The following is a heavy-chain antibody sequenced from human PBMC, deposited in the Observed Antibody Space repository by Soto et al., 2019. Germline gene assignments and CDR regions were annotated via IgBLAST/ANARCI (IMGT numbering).Heavy chain of an antibody. CDR1: GYTFTSYG. CDR2: ISGYNGDT. Sequence: QVQLVQSGAEVKKPGASVKVSCKASGYTFTSYGISWVRQAPGQGLEWMGWISGYNGDTNYAQTLQGRVTMTTDTSTSKADMELRSLRSDDTAVYYCARATQTVAGAGIWYWGQGTLVHVSS. D-gene: IGHD6-13*01. J-gene: IGHJ4*02. CDR3: ARATQTVAGAGIWY. V-gene: IGHV1-18*04.